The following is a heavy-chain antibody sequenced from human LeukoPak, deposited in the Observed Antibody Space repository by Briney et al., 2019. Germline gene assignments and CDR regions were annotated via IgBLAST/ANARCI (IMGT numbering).Heavy chain of an antibody. J-gene: IGHJ4*02. CDR2: IYYSGST. Sequence: SETLSLTCTVSGGSISSSSYSWGWIRQPPGKGLEWIGSIYYSGSTYYNPSLKSRVTISVDTSKNQFSLKLSSVTAADTAVYYCARQDRGSGSYLTYWGQGTLVTVSS. D-gene: IGHD3-10*01. CDR3: ARQDRGSGSYLTY. V-gene: IGHV4-39*01. CDR1: GGSISSSSYS.